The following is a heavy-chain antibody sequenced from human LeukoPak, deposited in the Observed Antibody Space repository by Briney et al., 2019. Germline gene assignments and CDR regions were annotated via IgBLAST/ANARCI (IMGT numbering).Heavy chain of an antibody. CDR3: VRDSPGYGAYDFD. Sequence: PGGSLRLSCAASGFTISYNYMSWVRQAPGKGLQWVSVIYSNTSAYYADSVKGRFTISRDNAKNSLYLQMNNLSAEDTAVYYCVRDSPGYGAYDFDWGQGTLVTVSS. J-gene: IGHJ4*02. D-gene: IGHD5-12*01. CDR1: GFTISYNY. CDR2: IYSNTSA. V-gene: IGHV3-66*01.